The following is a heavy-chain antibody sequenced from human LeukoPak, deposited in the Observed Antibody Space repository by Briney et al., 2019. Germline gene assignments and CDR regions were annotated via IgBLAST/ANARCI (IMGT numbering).Heavy chain of an antibody. V-gene: IGHV3-23*01. D-gene: IGHD3-16*01. CDR2: ISKSGDHT. Sequence: GGSLRLSCAVSGLSFNNYAMSWVRQAPGKGLEWVSAISKSGDHTYYAASAKGRFTIYRDNSKNTQYLQMNSLRAEDTAVYYCATSWGPDTSAFRWGRDGMDVWGQGTTVIVS. J-gene: IGHJ6*02. CDR3: ATSWGPDTSAFRWGRDGMDV. CDR1: GLSFNNYA.